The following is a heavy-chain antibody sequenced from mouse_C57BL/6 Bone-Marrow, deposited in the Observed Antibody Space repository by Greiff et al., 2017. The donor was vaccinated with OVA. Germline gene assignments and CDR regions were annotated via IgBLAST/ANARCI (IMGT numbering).Heavy chain of an antibody. CDR2: IYPGNSDT. D-gene: IGHD2-2*01. Sequence: VQLQQSGTVLARPGASVKMSCKTSGYTFTSYWMHWVKQRPGQGLEWIGAIYPGNSDTSYHQKFKGQAKLTAVTSASTAYMELSSLTKEDSAVYYCTRGTGSRAEQYGYDVWFAYWGQGTLVTVSA. V-gene: IGHV1-5*01. J-gene: IGHJ3*01. CDR3: TRGTGSRAEQYGYDVWFAY. CDR1: GYTFTSYW.